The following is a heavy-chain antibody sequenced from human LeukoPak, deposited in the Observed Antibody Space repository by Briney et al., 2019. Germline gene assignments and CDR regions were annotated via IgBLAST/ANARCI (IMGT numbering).Heavy chain of an antibody. V-gene: IGHV4-30-2*01. CDR1: GGSISSGDYY. CDR2: IYHSGST. J-gene: IGHJ4*02. D-gene: IGHD2-2*01. CDR3: ARTYCSSTSCYEDY. Sequence: KPSETLSLTCTVSGGSISSGDYYWSWIRQPPGKGLEWIGYIYHSGSTYYNPSLKSRVTISVDRSKNQISLKLSSVTAADTAVYYCARTYCSSTSCYEDYWGQGTLVTVSS.